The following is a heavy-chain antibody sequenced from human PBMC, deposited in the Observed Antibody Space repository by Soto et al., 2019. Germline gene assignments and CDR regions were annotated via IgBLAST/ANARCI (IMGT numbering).Heavy chain of an antibody. J-gene: IGHJ6*02. V-gene: IGHV1-2*02. CDR2: LKSDSGTT. D-gene: IGHD3-16*01. CDR1: GYTFTDYY. Sequence: QVQLVQSGAEVKKPGASVKVSCKASGYTFTDYYVHWVRQATGQGLEWMGWLKSDSGTTHYAQKFEGRVTMTRDTSISTAFMGLSTLRSDDTAVYYCARESLHYDLYGMDVWGQGTTVTVS. CDR3: ARESLHYDLYGMDV.